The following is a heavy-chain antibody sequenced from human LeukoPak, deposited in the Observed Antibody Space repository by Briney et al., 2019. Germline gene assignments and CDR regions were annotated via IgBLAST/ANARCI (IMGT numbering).Heavy chain of an antibody. CDR3: ARGNPGYYDSSGYLDP. D-gene: IGHD3-22*01. CDR1: GGSIGSYY. CDR2: IYYSGST. Sequence: PSETLSLTCTVSGGSIGSYYWSWIRQPPGKGLEWIGYIYYSGSTNYNPSLKSRVTMSLDTSKNQFSLKLSSVTAADTAVYYCARGNPGYYDSSGYLDPWGQRTLVTVSS. V-gene: IGHV4-59*01. J-gene: IGHJ5*02.